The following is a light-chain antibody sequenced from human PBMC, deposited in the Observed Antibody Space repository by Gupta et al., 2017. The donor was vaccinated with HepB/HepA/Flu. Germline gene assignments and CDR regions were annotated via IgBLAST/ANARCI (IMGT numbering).Light chain of an antibody. Sequence: VLTQSPGTLSLSPGERATLSCRASQSVSSNYLAWYQQKPGQAPRLLIYGASSRATGIPDRFTGSGSGTDFTLTISRREPGDFAVYYCQQYDSSPPSTFGQGTKLEIK. CDR2: GAS. V-gene: IGKV3-20*01. J-gene: IGKJ2*01. CDR1: QSVSSNY. CDR3: QQYDSSPPST.